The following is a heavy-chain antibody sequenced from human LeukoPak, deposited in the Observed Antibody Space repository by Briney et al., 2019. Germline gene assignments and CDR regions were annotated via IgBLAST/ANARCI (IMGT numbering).Heavy chain of an antibody. CDR3: AKDLWQYQFHY. Sequence: GGSLRLSCAASGFTFSSYAMSWVRQAPGKGLEWVPAISGTGDSTYYADSVKRRFTISRDNSKNTLFLQMNSLRAEDTAVYYCAKDLWQYQFHYWGQGTLVTVSS. V-gene: IGHV3-23*01. CDR1: GFTFSSYA. J-gene: IGHJ4*02. D-gene: IGHD2-2*01. CDR2: ISGTGDST.